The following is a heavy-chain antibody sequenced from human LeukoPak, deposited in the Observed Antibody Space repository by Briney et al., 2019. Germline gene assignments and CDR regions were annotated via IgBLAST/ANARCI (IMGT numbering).Heavy chain of an antibody. J-gene: IGHJ4*02. CDR2: ISSSGSTI. CDR3: ARDPPSRGTRYFDY. D-gene: IGHD3-16*01. V-gene: IGHV3-48*03. Sequence: GGSLRLSCAASGFTFSSYEMNWVRQAPGKGLEWVSYISSSGSTIHYADSVKGRFTISRDNAKNSLYLQMNSLRAEDTAVYYCARDPPSRGTRYFDYWGQGTLVTVSS. CDR1: GFTFSSYE.